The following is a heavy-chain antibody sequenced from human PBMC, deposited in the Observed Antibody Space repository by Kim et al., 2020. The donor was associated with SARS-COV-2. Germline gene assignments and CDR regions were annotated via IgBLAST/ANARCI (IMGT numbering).Heavy chain of an antibody. V-gene: IGHV3-21*01. CDR2: ISSSSSYI. Sequence: GGSLRLSCAASGFTFSSYSMHWVRQAPGKGLEWVSSISSSSSYIYYADSVKGRFTISRDNAKNSLYLQMNSLRAEDTAVYYCARLLARIAARPEDDYWGQGTLVTVSS. D-gene: IGHD6-6*01. CDR3: ARLLARIAARPEDDY. CDR1: GFTFSSYS. J-gene: IGHJ4*02.